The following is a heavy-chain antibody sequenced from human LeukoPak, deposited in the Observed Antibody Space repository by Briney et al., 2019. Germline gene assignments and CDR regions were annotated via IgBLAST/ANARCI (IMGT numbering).Heavy chain of an antibody. J-gene: IGHJ4*02. Sequence: GGSLSLSCAASGFPFSNYWMSWVRRAPGKGLEWVANIKQDGSETYYVDSVRGRFTISRDNAKKSLYLQMNSLRAEDTAVYYCARDFWGACRVDYFDYWGQGTLVTVSS. CDR3: ARDFWGACRVDYFDY. CDR2: IKQDGSET. CDR1: GFPFSNYW. D-gene: IGHD3-3*01. V-gene: IGHV3-7*01.